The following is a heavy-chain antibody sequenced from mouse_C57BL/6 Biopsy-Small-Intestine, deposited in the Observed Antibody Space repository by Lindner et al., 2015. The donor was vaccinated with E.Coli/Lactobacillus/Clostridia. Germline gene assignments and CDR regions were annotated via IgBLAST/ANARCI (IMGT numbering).Heavy chain of an antibody. CDR1: GDTFTIYG. Sequence: SVKVSCKASGDTFTIYGISWVRQAPGQGPEWMGWISLHNGNTNYAQKFQGRVTLTRDTSTNTVFMELRSLRSDDTAVYYCARDSRVTTIKMGYFDSWGQGILLTVSS. V-gene: IGHV1S20*02. CDR3: ARDSRVTTIKMGYFDS. J-gene: IGHJ2*01. CDR2: ISLHNGNT. D-gene: IGHD2-13*01.